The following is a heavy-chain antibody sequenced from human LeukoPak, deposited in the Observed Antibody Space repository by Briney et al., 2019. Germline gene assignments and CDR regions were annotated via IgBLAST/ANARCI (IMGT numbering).Heavy chain of an antibody. V-gene: IGHV3-9*01. D-gene: IGHD3-10*01. CDR1: GFTFDDYA. Sequence: PGRSLRLSCAASGFTFDDYAMHWVRQAPGKGLEWVSGISWNSGSIGYADSVKGRFTISRDNAKNSLYLQMNSLRAEDTALYYCAKISNSGYFDYWGQGTLVTVSS. CDR3: AKISNSGYFDY. CDR2: ISWNSGSI. J-gene: IGHJ4*02.